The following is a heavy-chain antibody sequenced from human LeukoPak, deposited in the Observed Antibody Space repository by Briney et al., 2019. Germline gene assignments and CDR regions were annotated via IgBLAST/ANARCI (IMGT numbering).Heavy chain of an antibody. V-gene: IGHV1-18*01. CDR3: ARGGPGYCTGGSCSGFDY. CDR1: GYTFANYG. CDR2: ISASSGIT. Sequence: ASVRVSCKASGYTFANYGITWVRQAPGQGLEWVGWISASSGITNYAQRFQGGVTLTTDISTTTAYMELRSLTSDDTAVYYCARGGPGYCTGGSCSGFDYWGQGTPVTVSS. D-gene: IGHD2-8*02. J-gene: IGHJ4*02.